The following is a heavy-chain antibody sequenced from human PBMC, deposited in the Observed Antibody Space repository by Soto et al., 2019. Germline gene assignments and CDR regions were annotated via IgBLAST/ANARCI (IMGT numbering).Heavy chain of an antibody. CDR3: ARGQEQLVLGAFDI. CDR2: IIPIFGTA. J-gene: IGHJ3*02. D-gene: IGHD6-6*01. Sequence: GASVKVSCKASGGTFSSYAISWVRQAPGQGLEWMGGIIPIFGTANYAQKFQGRVTITADESTSTAYMELSSLRSEDTAVYYCARGQEQLVLGAFDIWGQGTMVTVSS. V-gene: IGHV1-69*13. CDR1: GGTFSSYA.